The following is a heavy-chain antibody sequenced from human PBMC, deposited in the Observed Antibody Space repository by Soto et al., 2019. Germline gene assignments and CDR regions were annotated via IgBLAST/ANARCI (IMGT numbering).Heavy chain of an antibody. CDR2: IYWDDDI. V-gene: IGHV2-5*02. J-gene: IGHJ3*02. Sequence: SGPTLVNPTQTLTLTCTFSGFSLSTSGVGVGWIRQPPGKALEWLALIYWDDDIRYSPSLKSRLTTTKDTSKNQVVLTMTNMDPVDTATYYCAHTGGCSGGSCQIGAFDMWGQGTMVTVSS. CDR1: GFSLSTSGVG. CDR3: AHTGGCSGGSCQIGAFDM. D-gene: IGHD2-15*01.